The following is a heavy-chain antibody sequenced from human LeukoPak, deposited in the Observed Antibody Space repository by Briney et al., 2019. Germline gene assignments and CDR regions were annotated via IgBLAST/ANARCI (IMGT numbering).Heavy chain of an antibody. CDR2: INHSGST. J-gene: IGHJ5*02. CDR1: GGSFSGYY. V-gene: IGHV4-34*01. Sequence: PSETLSLTCAVCGGSFSGYYWSLIRQPPGKGLEWIGEINHSGSTNYNPSLKSRVTISVDTSKNQFSLKLSSVTAADTAVYYCATRLPYNWFDPWGQGTLVTVSS. CDR3: ATRLPYNWFDP. D-gene: IGHD4-11*01.